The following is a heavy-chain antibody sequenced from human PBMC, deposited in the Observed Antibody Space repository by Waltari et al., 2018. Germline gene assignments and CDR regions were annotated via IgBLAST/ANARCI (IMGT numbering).Heavy chain of an antibody. CDR3: ARSITAAPIDS. V-gene: IGHV3-72*01. D-gene: IGHD1-20*01. CDR1: GFTFSDHY. Sequence: EVQLVESGGGLVQPGGSLRLSCAASGFTFSDHYVDWVSQAPGKGLEWLGLSRNKAYTYTTGYAASVKGRFTISRDDSKNSVYLYMNSLTTEDTAVYYCARSITAAPIDSWGQGTLVTVSS. CDR2: SRNKAYTYTT. J-gene: IGHJ4*02.